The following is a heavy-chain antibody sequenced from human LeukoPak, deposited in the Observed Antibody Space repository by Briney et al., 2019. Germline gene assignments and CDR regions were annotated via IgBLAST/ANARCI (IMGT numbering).Heavy chain of an antibody. Sequence: GGSLRLSCVASGFTFSSYAMSWVRQAPGKGLEWVSAISGSGGSTYYADSVKGRFTISRDNSKNTLYLQMNSLRAEDTAVYYCAKDWYDFWSGYYPSHYYYMDVWGKGTTVTVSS. CDR3: AKDWYDFWSGYYPSHYYYMDV. J-gene: IGHJ6*03. CDR2: ISGSGGST. CDR1: GFTFSSYA. V-gene: IGHV3-23*01. D-gene: IGHD3-3*01.